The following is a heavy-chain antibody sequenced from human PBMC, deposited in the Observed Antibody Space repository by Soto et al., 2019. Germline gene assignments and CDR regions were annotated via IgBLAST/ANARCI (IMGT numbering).Heavy chain of an antibody. CDR3: AAASSTSGGYYGMDV. V-gene: IGHV1-58*02. CDR2: IVVGSGHT. D-gene: IGHD2-2*01. J-gene: IGHJ6*02. Sequence: SVKVSCKASGYTFTGYHIQWVRQARGQRLEWIGWIVVGSGHTNYAQKFQERVTITRDMSTATAYMELSSLRSEDTAVYYCAAASSTSGGYYGMDVWGQGTTVTVSS. CDR1: GYTFTGYH.